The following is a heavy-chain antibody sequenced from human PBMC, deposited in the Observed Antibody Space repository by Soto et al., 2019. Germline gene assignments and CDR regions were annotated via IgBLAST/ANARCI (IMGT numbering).Heavy chain of an antibody. CDR2: IYWDDDK. CDR1: AVSLRTGGGG. CDR3: IQSRCGGDCLQSYASYYYYGMDV. Sequence: GPTPVNPTQTLTLSCTFSAVSLRTGGGGVGWIRQPPGKALEWPALIYWDDDKRYSPSLRSRLTITKDTSKNQVVLTMTNMDPVDTATYYCIQSRCGGDCLQSYASYYYYGMDVWGQGTTVTVSS. J-gene: IGHJ6*02. D-gene: IGHD2-21*02. V-gene: IGHV2-5*02.